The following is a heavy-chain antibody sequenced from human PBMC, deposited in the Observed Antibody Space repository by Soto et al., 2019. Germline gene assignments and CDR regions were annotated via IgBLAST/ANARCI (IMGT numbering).Heavy chain of an antibody. CDR3: AREFPTFEPNISVARYNWFDP. CDR2: IIPIFGTA. J-gene: IGHJ5*02. D-gene: IGHD6-19*01. V-gene: IGHV1-69*06. Sequence: SVKVSCKASGGTFSSYGISWVRQAPGQGLEWMGGIIPIFGTADYAQKFQGRVTITADKFTSTAYMELSSLRSENTAVYYCAREFPTFEPNISVARYNWFDPWGQGTMVTVSS. CDR1: GGTFSSYG.